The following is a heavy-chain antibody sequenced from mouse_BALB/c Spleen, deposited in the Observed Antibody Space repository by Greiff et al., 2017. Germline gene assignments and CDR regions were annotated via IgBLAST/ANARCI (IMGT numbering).Heavy chain of an antibody. CDR2: ISYSGST. D-gene: IGHD2-4*01. CDR1: GYSITSDYA. CDR3: ARPYDYDAFAY. V-gene: IGHV3-2*02. J-gene: IGHJ3*01. Sequence: DVKLVESGPGLVKPSQSLSLTCTVTGYSITSDYAWNWIRQFPGNKLEWMGYISYSGSTSYNPSLKSRISITRDTSKNQFFLQLNSVTTEDTATYYCARPYDYDAFAYWGQGTLVTVSA.